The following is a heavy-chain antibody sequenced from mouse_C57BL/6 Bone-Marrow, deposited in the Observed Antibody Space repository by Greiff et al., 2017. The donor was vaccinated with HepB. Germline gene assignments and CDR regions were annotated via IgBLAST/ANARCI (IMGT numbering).Heavy chain of an antibody. Sequence: VMLVESGAELVRPGASVKLSCKASGYTFTDYYINWVKQRPGQGLEWIARIYPGSGNTYYNEKFKGKATLTAEKSSSTAYMQLSSLTSEDSAVYFCARDGYPFDYWGQGTTLTVSS. J-gene: IGHJ2*01. D-gene: IGHD2-3*01. CDR3: ARDGYPFDY. CDR1: GYTFTDYY. CDR2: IYPGSGNT. V-gene: IGHV1-76*01.